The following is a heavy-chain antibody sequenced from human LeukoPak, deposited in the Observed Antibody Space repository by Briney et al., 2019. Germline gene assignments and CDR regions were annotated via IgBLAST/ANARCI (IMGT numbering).Heavy chain of an antibody. CDR3: VRHNTQKYEADY. V-gene: IGHV4-59*08. D-gene: IGHD2-2*01. Sequence: SETLSLTCTVSGGSISSYYWSWIRQPPGKELEWIGYVSYSGSTNYNPSLKSRVPISVDTSKNQFSLKLSSVTAADTAMYYCVRHNTQKYEADYWGQGTLVTVSS. CDR2: VSYSGST. CDR1: GGSISSYY. J-gene: IGHJ4*02.